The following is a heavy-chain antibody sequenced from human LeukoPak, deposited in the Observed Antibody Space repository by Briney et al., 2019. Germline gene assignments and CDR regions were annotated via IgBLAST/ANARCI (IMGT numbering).Heavy chain of an antibody. CDR1: GGSISSYY. D-gene: IGHD3-3*01. J-gene: IGHJ4*02. CDR3: ARSYYDSWSNKKGYFDY. V-gene: IGHV4-59*01. CDR2: IYYSGST. Sequence: SSETLSLTCAVSGGSISSYYWSWIRQPPGKGLEWIGYIYYSGSTNYNPSLKSRVTISVDTSKNQFSLKLSSVTAADTAVYYCARSYYDSWSNKKGYFDYWGQGTLVTVSS.